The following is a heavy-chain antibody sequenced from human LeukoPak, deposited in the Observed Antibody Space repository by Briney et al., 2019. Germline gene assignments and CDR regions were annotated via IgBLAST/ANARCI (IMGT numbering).Heavy chain of an antibody. V-gene: IGHV3-21*01. D-gene: IGHD2-2*01. CDR1: GFTFSSYS. CDR3: AREAIVVVPAASLYYYYYMDV. CDR2: ISSSSSYI. J-gene: IGHJ6*03. Sequence: PGGSLRLSCAASGFTFSSYSMNWVRQAPGKGLERVSSISSSSSYIYYADSVKGRFTISRDNAKNPLYLQMNSLRAEDTAVYYCAREAIVVVPAASLYYYYYMDVWGKGTTVTVSS.